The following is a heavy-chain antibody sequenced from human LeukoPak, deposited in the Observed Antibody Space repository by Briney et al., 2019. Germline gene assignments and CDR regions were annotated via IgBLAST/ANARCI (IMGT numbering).Heavy chain of an antibody. CDR3: ARDRRGVGDQGCYYYYMDV. CDR2: IYSGGST. Sequence: GGSLRLSCAASGFTVSSNYMSWVRQAPGKGLEWVSVIYSGGSTYYADSVKGRFTISRDNSKNTLYLQMNSLRAEDTAVYYCARDRRGVGDQGCYYYYMDVWGKGTTVTVSS. CDR1: GFTVSSNY. J-gene: IGHJ6*03. D-gene: IGHD4-17*01. V-gene: IGHV3-53*01.